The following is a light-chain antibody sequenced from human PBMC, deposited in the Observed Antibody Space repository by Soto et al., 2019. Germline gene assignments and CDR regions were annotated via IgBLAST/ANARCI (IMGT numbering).Light chain of an antibody. CDR3: QQYGSSPWT. CDR1: QSVGSN. Sequence: EIVMTQSPATLSVSPWERATLSCRASQSVGSNLAWYKQKPGQAPRLLIYGASSRATGIPDRFSGSGSGTDFTLTISRLEPEDFAVYYCQQYGSSPWTFGQGTKVDI. CDR2: GAS. J-gene: IGKJ1*01. V-gene: IGKV3-20*01.